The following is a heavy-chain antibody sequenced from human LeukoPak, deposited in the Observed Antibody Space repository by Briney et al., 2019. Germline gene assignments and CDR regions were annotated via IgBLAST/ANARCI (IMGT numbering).Heavy chain of an antibody. CDR2: VYYAGST. D-gene: IGHD2-15*01. J-gene: IGHJ5*02. Sequence: SETLSLTCTVSGGSISSYYWSWIRQPPGKGLEWIGYVYYAGSTNYNPSLKSRVTISVDTSKNQVSLKLSSVTAADTAVYYCASLSEYCSSGSCYLGWFDPWGQGTLVTVSS. V-gene: IGHV4-59*01. CDR1: GGSISSYY. CDR3: ASLSEYCSSGSCYLGWFDP.